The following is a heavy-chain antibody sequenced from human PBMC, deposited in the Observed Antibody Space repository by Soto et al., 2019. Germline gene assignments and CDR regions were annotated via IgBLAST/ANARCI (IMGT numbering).Heavy chain of an antibody. CDR1: GFTLSGYA. CDR3: ARRARPDFYYMDV. V-gene: IGHV3-64*01. Sequence: EVQLAESGGGLAQPGGSLRLSCAASGFTLSGYAMDWVRQAPGKGLGYVSGISSNGVGTYYANSVEGRFTISRDNSKNTVDLQMGSLRPEDMAVYYCARRARPDFYYMDVWGKGTTVTVSS. CDR2: ISSNGVGT. D-gene: IGHD6-6*01. J-gene: IGHJ6*03.